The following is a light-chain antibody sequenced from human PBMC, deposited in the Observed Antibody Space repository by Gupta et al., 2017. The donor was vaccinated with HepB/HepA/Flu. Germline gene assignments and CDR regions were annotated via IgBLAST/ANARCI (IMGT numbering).Light chain of an antibody. CDR1: SSDVGGYNY. CDR3: SSYTSSIPVG. CDR2: DVS. J-gene: IGLJ2*01. V-gene: IGLV2-14*03. Sequence: QSALTQPASVSWSPGQSITISCTGTSSDVGGYNYVPWYQHHPGKAPKLMIYDVSNRPSGVSNRFSGSKSGNTASLTISGLQAEDEADYYCSSYTSSIPVGLGGGTKLTVL.